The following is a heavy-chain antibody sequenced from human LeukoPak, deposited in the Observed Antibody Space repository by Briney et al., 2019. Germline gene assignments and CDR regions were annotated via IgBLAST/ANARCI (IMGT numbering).Heavy chain of an antibody. CDR3: ARPGPTYYYGMDV. CDR1: GYSFTSSW. D-gene: IGHD4-17*01. J-gene: IGHJ6*02. Sequence: GESLKIFCQGSGYSFTSSWIGWVRQMPGKGLEWMGIIYPGDSDTRYNPSFQGQVTISADKSISTAYLQWSSLKASGTAMYYCARPGPTYYYGMDVWGQGTTVTVSS. CDR2: IYPGDSDT. V-gene: IGHV5-51*01.